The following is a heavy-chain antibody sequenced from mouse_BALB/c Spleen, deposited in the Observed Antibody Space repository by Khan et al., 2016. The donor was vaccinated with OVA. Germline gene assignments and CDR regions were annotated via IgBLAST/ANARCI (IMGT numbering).Heavy chain of an antibody. CDR3: ARLIYYDYDRYVLDY. CDR1: GFSLTSYG. D-gene: IGHD2-4*01. Sequence: QVQLKESGPGLVAPSQNLSITCTVSGFSLTSYGVSWVRQPPGKGLEWLGIIWGDGSTNYHSGLRSKLSITKDNPKSQAILNLNSLQFDDTATYYWARLIYYDYDRYVLDYWGQGTSVTVSS. J-gene: IGHJ4*01. CDR2: IWGDGST. V-gene: IGHV2-3*01.